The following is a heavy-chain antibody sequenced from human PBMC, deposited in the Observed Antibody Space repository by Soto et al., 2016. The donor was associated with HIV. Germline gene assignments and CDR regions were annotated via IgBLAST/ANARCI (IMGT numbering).Heavy chain of an antibody. CDR2: IGTAGDT. D-gene: IGHD3-10*01. Sequence: EVQLVESGGGLVQPGGSLGLSCAASGFTFNTYDMHWVRQATGKGLEWVSAIGTAGDTYYPGSVKGRFTISRENAKNSLYLQMNSLRAGDTAVYYCARVEIVVRGARYFDYVGPGNPGPPSP. J-gene: IGHJ4*02. CDR1: GFTFNTYD. V-gene: IGHV3-13*04. CDR3: ARVEIVVRGARYFDY.